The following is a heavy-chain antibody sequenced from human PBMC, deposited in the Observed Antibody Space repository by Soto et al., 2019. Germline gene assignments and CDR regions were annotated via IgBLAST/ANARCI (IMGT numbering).Heavy chain of an antibody. CDR3: ARYKNRVIWQYDFDY. D-gene: IGHD3-16*02. CDR2: IYYSGST. V-gene: IGHV4-59*01. Sequence: SETLSLTCTVSGGSISSYYWSWIRQPPGKGLEWIGYIYYSGSTNYNPSLKSRVTISVDTSKNQFSLKLSSVTAADTAVYYCARYKNRVIWQYDFDYWGQGTLVTVSS. J-gene: IGHJ4*02. CDR1: GGSISSYY.